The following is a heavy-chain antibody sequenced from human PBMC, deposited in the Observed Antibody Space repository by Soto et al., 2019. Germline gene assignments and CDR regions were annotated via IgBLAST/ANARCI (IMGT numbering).Heavy chain of an antibody. CDR1: GYSFTSYW. J-gene: IGHJ6*02. D-gene: IGHD5-12*01. Sequence: PGESLKISCKGSGYSFTSYWISWVRQMPGKGLEWMGRIDPSDSYTNYSPSFQGHVTISADKSISTAYLQWSSLKASDTAMYYCARLFRGYEALHPYYYYYGMDVWGQGTPVTVSS. V-gene: IGHV5-10-1*01. CDR3: ARLFRGYEALHPYYYYYGMDV. CDR2: IDPSDSYT.